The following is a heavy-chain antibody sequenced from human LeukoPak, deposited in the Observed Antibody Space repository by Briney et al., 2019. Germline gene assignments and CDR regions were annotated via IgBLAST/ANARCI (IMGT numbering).Heavy chain of an antibody. CDR1: GFTFSSYA. V-gene: IGHV3-30*04. CDR2: ISYDGSNK. D-gene: IGHD1-26*01. J-gene: IGHJ4*02. CDR3: ARARIVGAMTFFDY. Sequence: PGRSLRLSCAASGFTFSSYAMHWVRQAPGKGLEWVAVISYDGSNKYYADSVKGRFTISRDNSKNTLYLQMNSLRAEDTAVYYCARARIVGAMTFFDYWGQGTLVTVSS.